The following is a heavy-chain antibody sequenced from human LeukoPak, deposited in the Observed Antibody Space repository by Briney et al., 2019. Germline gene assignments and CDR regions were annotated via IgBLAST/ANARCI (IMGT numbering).Heavy chain of an antibody. Sequence: GGSLRLACAVSGCTFSSYAMSWVRQAAGEGLGWVSAISGSGGSTYYADSVKGRFTISRDNSKNTLYLQMNSLRAEDTAVYYCAKDPDSSGYYYEGDWFDPWGQGTLVTVSS. CDR2: ISGSGGST. J-gene: IGHJ5*02. CDR3: AKDPDSSGYYYEGDWFDP. D-gene: IGHD3-22*01. CDR1: GCTFSSYA. V-gene: IGHV3-23*01.